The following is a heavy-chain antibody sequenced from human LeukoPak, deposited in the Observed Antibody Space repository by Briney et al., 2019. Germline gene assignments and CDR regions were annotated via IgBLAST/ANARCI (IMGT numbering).Heavy chain of an antibody. CDR1: GGSITSSSYY. D-gene: IGHD5-24*01. CDR2: IYYSGST. J-gene: IGHJ4*02. CDR3: ARVSKKDGYNYGLDY. V-gene: IGHV4-39*07. Sequence: SETLSLTCTVSGGSITSSSYYWGWIRQPPGKGLEWIGSIYYSGSTHYNPSLKSRVTISVNTSKNQFSLKLSSVTAADTAVYYCARVSKKDGYNYGLDYWGQGILVTVSS.